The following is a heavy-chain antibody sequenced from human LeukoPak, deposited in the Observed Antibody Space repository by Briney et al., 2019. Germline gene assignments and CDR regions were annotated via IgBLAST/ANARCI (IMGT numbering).Heavy chain of an antibody. D-gene: IGHD4-11*01. J-gene: IGHJ4*02. CDR3: ARVWQDYSNVDY. CDR2: ISTSSSTI. Sequence: PGGSLRLSCAASGFTFSSYSMNWVRQAPGKGLEWVSYISTSSSTIYYADSVKGRFAISRDNAKNSLYLQMNSLRVEDTAVYYCARVWQDYSNVDYWGQGTLVTVSS. V-gene: IGHV3-48*01. CDR1: GFTFSSYS.